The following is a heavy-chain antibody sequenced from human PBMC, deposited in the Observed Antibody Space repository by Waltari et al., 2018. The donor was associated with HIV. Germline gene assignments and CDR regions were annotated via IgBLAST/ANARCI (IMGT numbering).Heavy chain of an antibody. CDR1: GFTLNTFG. CDR2: ISTSSRPI. D-gene: IGHD3-22*01. CDR3: ARESYYYDSSGYPLAY. Sequence: DVQLEESGGGLVQPGGSLRLSCAASGFTLNTFGFNWVRQAPGKGLEWVSYISTSSRPIYYADSVKGRFTISRDDAKNSLYLEMNSLRADDTAVYYCARESYYYDSSGYPLAYWGQGILVTVSS. J-gene: IGHJ4*02. V-gene: IGHV3-48*04.